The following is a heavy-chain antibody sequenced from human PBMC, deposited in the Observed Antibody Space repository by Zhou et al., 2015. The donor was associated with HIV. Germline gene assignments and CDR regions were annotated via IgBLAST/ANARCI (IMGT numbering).Heavy chain of an antibody. CDR1: GGTFSSYA. D-gene: IGHD6-13*01. Sequence: QVQLVQSGAEVKKPGSSVKVSCKASGGTFSSYAISWVRQAPGQGLEWMGGIIPIFGTANYAQKFQGRVTITADESTSTAYMELSSLRSEDTAVYYCAMALPLGQQLVLSFGWYFDLVGPWPPVVTVSS. CDR2: IIPIFGTA. J-gene: IGHJ2*01. V-gene: IGHV1-69*01. CDR3: AMALPLGQQLVLSFGWYFDL.